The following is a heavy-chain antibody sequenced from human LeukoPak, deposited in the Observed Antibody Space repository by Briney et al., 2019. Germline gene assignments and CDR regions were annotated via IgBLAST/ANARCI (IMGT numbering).Heavy chain of an antibody. CDR3: ARVLWYSSSPRGGYYYYYMDV. D-gene: IGHD6-6*01. J-gene: IGHJ6*03. CDR2: INPSGGST. V-gene: IGHV1-46*01. Sequence: ASVKVSCKASGYTFTSYYMHWVRQAPGQGLEWMGIINPSGGSTSYAQKFQGRVTITADESTSTAYMELSSLRSEDTAVYYCARVLWYSSSPRGGYYYYYMDVWGKGTTVTVSS. CDR1: GYTFTSYY.